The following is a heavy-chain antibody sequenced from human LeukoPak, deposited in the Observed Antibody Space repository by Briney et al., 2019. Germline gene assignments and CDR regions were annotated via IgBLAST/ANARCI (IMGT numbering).Heavy chain of an antibody. V-gene: IGHV3-66*01. J-gene: IGHJ4*02. CDR1: GFSFGTYA. D-gene: IGHD6-13*01. CDR3: ARDSSSSLNFDY. Sequence: GGSLRLSCAASGFSFGTYAMSWVRQAPGKGLEWVSVIYSGGSTYYADSVKGRFTISRDNSKNTLYLQMNSLRAEDTAVYYCARDSSSSLNFDYWGQGTLVTVSS. CDR2: IYSGGST.